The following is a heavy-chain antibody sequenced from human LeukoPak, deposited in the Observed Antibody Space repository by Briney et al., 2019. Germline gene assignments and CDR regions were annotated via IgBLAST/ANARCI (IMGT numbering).Heavy chain of an antibody. Sequence: GGSLRLSCAASGFTFSNYAMSWVRQAPGKGLEWVSAISGSGSDTYYADSVKGRFTISRDNSKNTLYLQMNSLTAEDTAVYYCAVGRLRLGDQYYFDYWGQGTLVTVSS. CDR1: GFTFSNYA. V-gene: IGHV3-23*01. CDR3: AVGRLRLGDQYYFDY. D-gene: IGHD3-16*01. J-gene: IGHJ4*02. CDR2: ISGSGSDT.